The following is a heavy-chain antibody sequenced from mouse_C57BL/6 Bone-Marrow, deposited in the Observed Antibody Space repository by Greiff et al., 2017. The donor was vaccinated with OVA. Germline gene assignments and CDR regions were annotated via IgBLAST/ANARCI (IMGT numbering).Heavy chain of an antibody. V-gene: IGHV5-4*03. D-gene: IGHD1-1*01. J-gene: IGHJ2*01. CDR2: ISDGGSYT. Sequence: EVKLVESGGGLVKPGGSLKLSCAASGFTFSSYAMSWVRQTPEKRLEWVATISDGGSYTYYPDNVKGRFTISRDNAKNNLYLQMSHLKSEDTAMYYCARGATVVAPDYWGQGTTLTVSS. CDR3: ARGATVVAPDY. CDR1: GFTFSSYA.